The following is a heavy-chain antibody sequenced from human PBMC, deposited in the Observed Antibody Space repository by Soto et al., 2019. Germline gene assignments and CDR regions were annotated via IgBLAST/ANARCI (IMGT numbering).Heavy chain of an antibody. D-gene: IGHD3-16*01. J-gene: IGHJ6*02. V-gene: IGHV3-11*01. Sequence: QVQLVESGGALVKPGRSLRLSCEVSGFTFRNYYMAWLRQAPGKGLEWVATISTSGVSSSYGDSVRGRFTISSDDAKNSLYLQMNSLRGEDTALYYCAREFYYAMDAWGQGTTVTVSS. CDR3: AREFYYAMDA. CDR1: GFTFRNYY. CDR2: ISTSGVSS.